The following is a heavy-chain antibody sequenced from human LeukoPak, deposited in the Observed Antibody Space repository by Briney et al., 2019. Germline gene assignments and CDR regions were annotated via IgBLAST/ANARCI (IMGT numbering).Heavy chain of an antibody. D-gene: IGHD3-22*01. Sequence: SVKVSCKASGYTFTSYGISWVRQAPGQGLEWMGGIIPIFGTANYAQKFQGRVTITADESTSTAYMELSSLRSEDTAVYYCARVTPPHDYDSSGAFDIWGQGTMVTVPS. CDR2: IIPIFGTA. CDR3: ARVTPPHDYDSSGAFDI. V-gene: IGHV1-69*13. J-gene: IGHJ3*02. CDR1: GYTFTSYG.